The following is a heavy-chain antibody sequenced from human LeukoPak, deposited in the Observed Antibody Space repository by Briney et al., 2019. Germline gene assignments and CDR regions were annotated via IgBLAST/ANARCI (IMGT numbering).Heavy chain of an antibody. D-gene: IGHD2-21*02. CDR1: GFTFSSYA. CDR2: ISGSGGST. J-gene: IGHJ4*02. V-gene: IGHV3-23*01. CDR3: ATLLGYCGGDCYPDY. Sequence: PGGSLRLSCAASGFTFSSYAMSWVRQAPEKGLEWVSAISGSGGSTYYADSVKGRFTISRDNSKNTLYLQMNSLRAEDTAVYYCATLLGYCGGDCYPDYWGQGTLVTVSS.